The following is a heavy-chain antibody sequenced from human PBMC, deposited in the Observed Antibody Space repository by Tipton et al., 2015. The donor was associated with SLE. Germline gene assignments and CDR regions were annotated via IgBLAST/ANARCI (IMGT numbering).Heavy chain of an antibody. Sequence: SLRLSCVASGFTLSRFWMSWVRQAPGKGLEWVASTQQDGSEKYYVDSVKGRFSISRDNAKNSLYLQMNSLRVEDTALYYCARDLGSYFDPWGQGTLVTVSS. CDR3: ARDLGSYFDP. CDR2: TQQDGSEK. J-gene: IGHJ5*02. D-gene: IGHD3-10*01. V-gene: IGHV3-7*01. CDR1: GFTLSRFW.